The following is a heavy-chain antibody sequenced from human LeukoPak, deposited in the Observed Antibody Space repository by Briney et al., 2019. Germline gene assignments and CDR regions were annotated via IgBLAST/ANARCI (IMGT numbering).Heavy chain of an antibody. D-gene: IGHD2-15*01. CDR2: IKQDGSEK. V-gene: IGHV3-7*01. Sequence: GGSLRLSCAASGFTFSSCWMSWVRQAPGKGLEWVANIKQDGSEKYYVDSVKGRFTISRDNAKNSLYLQMNSLRAEDTAVYYCARPPSAYYYYMDVWGKGTTVTVSS. J-gene: IGHJ6*03. CDR3: ARPPSAYYYYMDV. CDR1: GFTFSSCW.